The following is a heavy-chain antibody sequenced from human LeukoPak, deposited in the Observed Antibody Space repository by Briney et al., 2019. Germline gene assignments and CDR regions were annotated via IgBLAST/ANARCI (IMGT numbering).Heavy chain of an antibody. Sequence: SETLSLTCTVSGGSISSYYWSWIRQPPGKGLEWIGYIYYSGSTNYNPSLKSRISISVDTSKNQFSLKLSSVTAADTAVYYCARTTEGGYTYNYFYFYYMDVWGKGTTVTISS. D-gene: IGHD5-18*01. CDR3: ARTTEGGYTYNYFYFYYMDV. CDR1: GGSISSYY. J-gene: IGHJ6*03. CDR2: IYYSGST. V-gene: IGHV4-59*01.